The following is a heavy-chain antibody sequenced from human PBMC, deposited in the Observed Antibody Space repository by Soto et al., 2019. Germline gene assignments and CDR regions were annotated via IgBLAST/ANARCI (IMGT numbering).Heavy chain of an antibody. Sequence: SATLSLTCAVHGSSFGGYYWSWIRQPPGKGLEWIGEINRSGNTNYNPSLKSRVTISVDTSKNQFSLKLSSVTAADTAVYYCARGHSMTTINHFDSWGRG. CDR2: INRSGNT. D-gene: IGHD4-4*01. V-gene: IGHV4-34*01. CDR3: ARGHSMTTINHFDS. CDR1: GSSFGGYY. J-gene: IGHJ4*02.